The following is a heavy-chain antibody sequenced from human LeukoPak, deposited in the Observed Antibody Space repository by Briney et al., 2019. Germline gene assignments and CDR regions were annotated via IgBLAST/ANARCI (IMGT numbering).Heavy chain of an antibody. V-gene: IGHV1-69*04. CDR3: AREGVMYYYDSSGYPSSDWFDP. CDR1: GGTFSSYA. D-gene: IGHD3-22*01. J-gene: IGHJ5*02. CDR2: IIPILGIA. Sequence: ASVKVSCKASGGTFSSYAISWVRQAPGQGLEWMGRIIPILGIANYAQKFQGRVTITADKSTSTAYMELSSLRSEDTAVYYCAREGVMYYYDSSGYPSSDWFDPWGQGTLVTVSS.